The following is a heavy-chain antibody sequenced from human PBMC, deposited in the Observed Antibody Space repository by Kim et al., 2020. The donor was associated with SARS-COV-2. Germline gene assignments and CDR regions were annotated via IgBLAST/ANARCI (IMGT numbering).Heavy chain of an antibody. CDR2: FYPVYSDT. V-gene: IGHV5-51*01. CDR1: GYSFTNHW. J-gene: IGHJ4*02. D-gene: IGHD3-10*02. CDR3: ARHATLTMFFDY. Sequence: GESLKISCKGSGYSFTNHWIAWVRQMPGKGLEWMGSFYPVYSDTRYSPSFQGQVTISADKSISTAYLQWSSLKASDTAMYYCARHATLTMFFDYWGQGTLVTVSS.